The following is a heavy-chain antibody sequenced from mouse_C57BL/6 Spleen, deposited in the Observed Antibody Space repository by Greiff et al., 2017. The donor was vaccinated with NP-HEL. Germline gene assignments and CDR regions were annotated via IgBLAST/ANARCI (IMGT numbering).Heavy chain of an antibody. CDR1: GYTFTSYW. CDR3: ALPAELRGAMDY. Sequence: QVQLQQPGAELVMPGASVKLSCKASGYTFTSYWMHWVKQRPGQGLEWIGELDPSDSYTNYNQKFKGKSTLTVDKSSSTAYMQLSSLTSEDSAVYYCALPAELRGAMDYWGQGTSVTVSS. V-gene: IGHV1-69*01. D-gene: IGHD2-4*01. CDR2: LDPSDSYT. J-gene: IGHJ4*01.